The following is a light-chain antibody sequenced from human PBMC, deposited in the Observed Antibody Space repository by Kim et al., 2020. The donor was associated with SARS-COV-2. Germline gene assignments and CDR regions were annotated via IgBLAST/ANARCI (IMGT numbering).Light chain of an antibody. CDR3: QQYSYLPPLT. J-gene: IGKJ4*01. V-gene: IGKV1-33*01. CDR1: QDIGSY. Sequence: SVVDRLTFTCQASQDIGSYLNWYHQKPGKAPKLLIFDASTLQTGVPSRFSGSGSGTDFSFTITNLQPEDVGTYYCQQYSYLPPLTFGGGTKVDIK. CDR2: DAS.